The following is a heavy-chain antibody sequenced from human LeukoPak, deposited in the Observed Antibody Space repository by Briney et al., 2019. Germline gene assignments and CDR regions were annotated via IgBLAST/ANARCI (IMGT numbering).Heavy chain of an antibody. CDR1: GFTFSSYS. D-gene: IGHD3-16*01. Sequence: HPGGSLRLSCAASGFTFSSYSMNWVRQAPGKGLEWVSYISSSSSTIYYADSVKGRFTISRDNAKNSLYLQMNSLRAEDTAVYYCARESHFGDYRGQGTLVTVSS. J-gene: IGHJ4*02. V-gene: IGHV3-48*01. CDR2: ISSSSSTI. CDR3: ARESHFGDY.